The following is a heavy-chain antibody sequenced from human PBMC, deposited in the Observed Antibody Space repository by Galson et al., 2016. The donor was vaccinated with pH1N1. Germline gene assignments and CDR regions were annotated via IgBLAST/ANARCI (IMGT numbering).Heavy chain of an antibody. CDR2: ISYTGRA. D-gene: IGHD5-18*01. Sequence: ETLSLTCTVSGGSISSHYWSWIRQPPGKGLEWIGYISYTGRANYNSSLKSRVTMSVDTSKNQFSLGLSSVPAADTAVYSCARDNTAMVRGVSYLDIWGQGTLVTVSS. V-gene: IGHV4-59*11. CDR1: GGSISSHY. J-gene: IGHJ4*02. CDR3: ARDNTAMVRGVSYLDI.